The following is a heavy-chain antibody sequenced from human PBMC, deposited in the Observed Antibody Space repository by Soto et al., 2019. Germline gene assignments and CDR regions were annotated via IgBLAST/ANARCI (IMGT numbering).Heavy chain of an antibody. V-gene: IGHV3-49*03. J-gene: IGHJ5*02. CDR3: TRGLCSGGSCYSENWFDP. CDR1: GFTFGDYA. D-gene: IGHD2-15*01. CDR2: IRSKAYGGTT. Sequence: GGSLRLSCTASGFTFGDYAMSWFRQAPGKGLEWVGFIRSKAYGGTTEYAASVKGRFTISRDDSKSIAYLQMNSLKTEDTAVYYCTRGLCSGGSCYSENWFDPWGQGTLVTV.